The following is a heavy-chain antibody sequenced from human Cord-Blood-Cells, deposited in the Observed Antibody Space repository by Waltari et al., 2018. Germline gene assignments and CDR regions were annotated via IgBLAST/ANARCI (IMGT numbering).Heavy chain of an antibody. V-gene: IGHV3-30-3*01. CDR1: GFTFSSYA. CDR3: ARDWAVQAGGMDV. CDR2: ISYDGSNK. J-gene: IGHJ6*02. D-gene: IGHD6-19*01. Sequence: QVQLVESGGGVVQPGRSLRLSCAASGFTFSSYAMHWVRQAPGKGLEWVAVISYDGSNKYYADSVKGRFTISRDNSKNTLYLQMNSLRAEDTAVYYCARDWAVQAGGMDVWGQGTTVTVSS.